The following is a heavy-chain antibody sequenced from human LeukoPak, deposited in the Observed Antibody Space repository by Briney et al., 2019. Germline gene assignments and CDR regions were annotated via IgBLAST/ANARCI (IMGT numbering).Heavy chain of an antibody. CDR3: ARDPPRIVVVVAATNYYGMDV. Sequence: VKVSCKASGYTFTSYGISWVRQAPGQGLKWMGWISAYNGNTNYAQKLQGRVTMTTDTSTSTAYMELRSLRSDDTAVYYCARDPPRIVVVVAATNYYGMDVWGQGTTVTVSS. CDR2: ISAYNGNT. D-gene: IGHD2-15*01. V-gene: IGHV1-18*01. J-gene: IGHJ6*02. CDR1: GYTFTSYG.